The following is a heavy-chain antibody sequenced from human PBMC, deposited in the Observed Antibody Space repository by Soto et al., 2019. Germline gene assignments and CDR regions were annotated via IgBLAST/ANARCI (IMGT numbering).Heavy chain of an antibody. V-gene: IGHV1-69*01. CDR2: IIPIFGTA. D-gene: IGHD3-16*02. CDR1: GGTFSSYA. J-gene: IGHJ4*02. CDR3: ARTYYDDFWGSYRTPMYYFDY. Sequence: QVQLVQSGAEVKKPGSSVKVSCKASGGTFSSYAISWVRQAPGQGLEWMGGIIPIFGTANYAQQFQGRVTITADESTSTDYMELSSLRSEDTAVYYCARTYYDDFWGSYRTPMYYFDYWGQETLVTVSS.